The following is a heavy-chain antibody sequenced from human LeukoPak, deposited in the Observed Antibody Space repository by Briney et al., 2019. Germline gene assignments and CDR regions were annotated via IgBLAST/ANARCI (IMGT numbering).Heavy chain of an antibody. CDR2: ISYDGSNK. Sequence: PGGSLRLSCAASGFTFSSTWMHWVRQAPGKGLEWVAVISYDGSNKYYADSVKGRFTISRDNSKNTLYLQMNSLRAEDTAVYYCARDTKSALAVAVSGYYWYFDLWGRGTLVTVSS. CDR3: ARDTKSALAVAVSGYYWYFDL. V-gene: IGHV3-30*03. D-gene: IGHD6-19*01. CDR1: GFTFSSTW. J-gene: IGHJ2*01.